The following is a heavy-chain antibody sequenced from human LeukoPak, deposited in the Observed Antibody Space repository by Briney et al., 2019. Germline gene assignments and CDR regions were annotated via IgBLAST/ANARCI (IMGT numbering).Heavy chain of an antibody. Sequence: PSETLSLTCAVYGGSFSGYYWSWIRQPPGKGLEWIGEINHSGGTNYNPSLKSRVTISVDTSKNQFSLKLSSVTAADTAVYYCARGRYYYDSSGYYLDYWGQGTLVTVSS. J-gene: IGHJ4*02. CDR1: GGSFSGYY. CDR3: ARGRYYYDSSGYYLDY. D-gene: IGHD3-22*01. V-gene: IGHV4-34*01. CDR2: INHSGGT.